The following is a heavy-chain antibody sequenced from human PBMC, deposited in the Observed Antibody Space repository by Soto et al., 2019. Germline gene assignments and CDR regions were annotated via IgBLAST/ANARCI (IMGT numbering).Heavy chain of an antibody. V-gene: IGHV3-23*01. D-gene: IGHD1-20*01. J-gene: IGHJ4*01. CDR3: VRFEMTYNWND. Sequence: EVQLLESGGDLVQPGGSLRLACVASGFTFRGDAMSWVRQAPGKGLEWVSSVSGSGEMTHYADSVKGRFTISRDKSKNMLYLHMESLRVDDTAVYYCVRFEMTYNWNDWVHGTLVTVSS. CDR2: VSGSGEMT. CDR1: GFTFRGDA.